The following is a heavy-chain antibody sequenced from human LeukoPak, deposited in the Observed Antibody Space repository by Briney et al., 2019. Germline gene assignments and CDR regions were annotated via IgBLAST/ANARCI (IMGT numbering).Heavy chain of an antibody. V-gene: IGHV3-30-3*01. CDR1: GFTFNGYT. CDR2: ISFDGSDK. Sequence: GGSLRLSCVASGFTFNGYTMHWVRQAPGKGLEWVAFISFDGSDKYYADSVKGRFTISRDNSKNTLYLQMNSLRAEDTAVYYCARDQPGTYTLSSTWGQGTLVTVSS. D-gene: IGHD6-19*01. J-gene: IGHJ5*02. CDR3: ARDQPGTYTLSST.